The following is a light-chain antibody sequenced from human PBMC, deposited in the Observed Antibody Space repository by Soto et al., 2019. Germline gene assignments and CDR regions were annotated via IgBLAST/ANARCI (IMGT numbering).Light chain of an antibody. J-gene: IGKJ5*01. Sequence: EIVLTQSPGTLSLSPGERATLSCRASQSVSSSYLAWYQQKPGQAPRLLIYGASSRATGIPDRFSGSGSGTDFTLTISRLEAEDLAVYYCQQYGSSPGTFGQGTRLEIK. CDR3: QQYGSSPGT. V-gene: IGKV3-20*01. CDR2: GAS. CDR1: QSVSSSY.